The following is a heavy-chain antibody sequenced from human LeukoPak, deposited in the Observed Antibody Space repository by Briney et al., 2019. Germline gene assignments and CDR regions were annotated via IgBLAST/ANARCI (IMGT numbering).Heavy chain of an antibody. CDR1: GNSISSSNW. CDR2: IYYSGST. D-gene: IGHD4-11*01. J-gene: IGHJ5*02. Sequence: SETLSLTCAVSGNSISSSNWWGWIRQPPGKGLEWIGYIYYSGSTYYNPSLKSRVTMSVDTSKSQFSLKLSSVTAADTAVYYCARQATVTTRGGYWFDPWGQGTLVTVSS. V-gene: IGHV4-28*01. CDR3: ARQATVTTRGGYWFDP.